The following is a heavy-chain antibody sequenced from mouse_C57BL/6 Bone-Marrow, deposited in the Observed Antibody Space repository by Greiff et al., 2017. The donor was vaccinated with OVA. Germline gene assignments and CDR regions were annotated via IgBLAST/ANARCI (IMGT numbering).Heavy chain of an antibody. D-gene: IGHD1-1*01. V-gene: IGHV2-2*01. CDR3: ARNHYGSSPYYFDY. J-gene: IGHJ2*01. Sequence: VKVVESGPGLVQPSQSLSITCTVSGFSLTSYGVHWVRQSPGKGLEWLGVIWSGGSTDYNAAFISRLSISKDNSKSQVFFKMNSLQADDTAIYYCARNHYGSSPYYFDYWGQGTTLTVSS. CDR2: IWSGGST. CDR1: GFSLTSYG.